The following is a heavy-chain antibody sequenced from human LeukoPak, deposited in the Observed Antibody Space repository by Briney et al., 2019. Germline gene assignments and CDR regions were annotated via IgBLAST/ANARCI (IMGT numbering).Heavy chain of an antibody. J-gene: IGHJ4*02. V-gene: IGHV4-38-2*02. CDR1: GHSISNGFY. D-gene: IGHD2-15*01. Sequence: PSETLSLTCTVSGHSISNGFYWAWIRQPPGKGLEWIGSVYHTGSTYSNPSLKSRVTISVDTSKNQFSLSLTSVTAADTAVYYCARVAGVEVAPATSYWGQGTLVTVSS. CDR3: ARVAGVEVAPATSY. CDR2: VYHTGST.